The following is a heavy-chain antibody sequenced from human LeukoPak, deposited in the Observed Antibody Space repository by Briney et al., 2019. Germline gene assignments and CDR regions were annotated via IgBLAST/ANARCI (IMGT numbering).Heavy chain of an antibody. Sequence: GGTLRLSCAASGFTLNTYTMNWVRQAPGKGLEWVSSISSSSSYIYYADSVKGRFTISRDDAKNSLSLQMNSLRAEDTAVYYCARSGIKMVRGVIIKSPYHMDVWGKGTTVTVSS. CDR2: ISSSSSYI. CDR1: GFTLNTYT. CDR3: ARSGIKMVRGVIIKSPYHMDV. V-gene: IGHV3-21*01. J-gene: IGHJ6*03. D-gene: IGHD3-10*01.